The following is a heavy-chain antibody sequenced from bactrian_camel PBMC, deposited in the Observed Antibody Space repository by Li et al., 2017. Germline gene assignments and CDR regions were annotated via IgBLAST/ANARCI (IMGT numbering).Heavy chain of an antibody. D-gene: IGHD3*01. CDR3: ATADRGGISSRYNY. CDR1: GYTYDGSVC. J-gene: IGHJ4*01. V-gene: IGHV3S1*01. Sequence: QVQLVESGGGSVQAGGSLRLSCTVSGYTYDGSVCMGWLRQAPGKGLEWVSTINSGGGNTYYADSVKGRFTISRDNAKNTLYLQLNSLKTEDTAMYYCATADRGGISSRYNYWGQGTQVTVS. CDR2: INSGGGNT.